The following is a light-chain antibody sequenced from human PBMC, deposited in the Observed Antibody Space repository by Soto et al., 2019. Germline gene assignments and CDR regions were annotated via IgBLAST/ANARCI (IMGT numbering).Light chain of an antibody. CDR2: GAS. V-gene: IGKV3-20*01. CDR3: QHYGTTPWT. CDR1: QSVCSRC. J-gene: IGKJ1*01. Sequence: ETVLTQSPATLSLSPGERVTLSCRASQSVCSRCLAWYQQKPGQSPRLLIYGASSRATGIPDRFSGSGSGTDFTLTIISLEPEDFAVYYCQHYGTTPWTFGQGTKVEIK.